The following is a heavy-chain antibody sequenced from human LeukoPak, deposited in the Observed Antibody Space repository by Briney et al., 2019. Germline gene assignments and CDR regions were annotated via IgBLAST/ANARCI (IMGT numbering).Heavy chain of an antibody. CDR3: ARDYYDSSGYQNFDS. V-gene: IGHV3-48*04. CDR1: GFTFSNFN. CDR2: ISGDATTI. D-gene: IGHD3-22*01. Sequence: PGGSLRLSCAASGFTFSNFNMNWVRQAPGKGLEGVSLISGDATTIYYADSLRGRFTISRDNAQSSLYLQMTSLRAEDTAVYYCARDYYDSSGYQNFDSWGQGTLVTVSS. J-gene: IGHJ4*02.